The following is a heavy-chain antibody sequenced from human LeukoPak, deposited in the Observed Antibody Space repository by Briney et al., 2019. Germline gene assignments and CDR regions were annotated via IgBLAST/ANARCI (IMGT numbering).Heavy chain of an antibody. V-gene: IGHV3-21*01. CDR2: ISSSSSYI. J-gene: IGHJ4*02. Sequence: GGSLRLSCAASGFTFSSYGMHWVRQAPGKGLEWVSSISSSSSYIYYADSVKGRFTISRDNAKNSLYLQMNSLRAEDTAVYYCAKDVRTYYYDSSGYYTDYFDYWGQGTLVTVSS. CDR3: AKDVRTYYYDSSGYYTDYFDY. CDR1: GFTFSSYG. D-gene: IGHD3-22*01.